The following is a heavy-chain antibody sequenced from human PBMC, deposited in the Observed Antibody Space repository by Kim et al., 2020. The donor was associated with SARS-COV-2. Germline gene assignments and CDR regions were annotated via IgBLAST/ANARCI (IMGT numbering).Heavy chain of an antibody. Sequence: YNADAVKGRFTIARDDSKNTLYLQMNSLRAEDTAVYYCAKSTSSSWYIDYWGQGTLVTVSS. D-gene: IGHD6-13*01. V-gene: IGHV3-23*03. CDR3: AKSTSSSWYIDY. J-gene: IGHJ4*02.